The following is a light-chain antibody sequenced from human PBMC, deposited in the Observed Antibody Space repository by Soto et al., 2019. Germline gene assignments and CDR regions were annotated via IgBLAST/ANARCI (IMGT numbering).Light chain of an antibody. CDR3: QQYNSQYT. J-gene: IGKJ2*01. Sequence: DIQMTQSPSTLSASVGDRVTITCRASQTISSWLAWYQQKPGKAPKLLIYKASSLESGVPSRFSGSGSGTEFTLTSSRLQPDDFATYYSQQYNSQYTFGQGTKVEIK. CDR1: QTISSW. V-gene: IGKV1-5*03. CDR2: KAS.